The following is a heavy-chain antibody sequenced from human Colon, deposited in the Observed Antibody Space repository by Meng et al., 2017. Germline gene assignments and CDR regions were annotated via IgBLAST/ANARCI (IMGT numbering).Heavy chain of an antibody. CDR3: ARDTLYGTDY. D-gene: IGHD4-17*01. Sequence: QVHLHESGPGLVRPSDDLSLVCTASGGSIKSGGYHWSVVRQHPGKGLEYIGFMSDSGTTDYNPSLRSRVSISEIGSSKNQLSLTLRSVTAADTATYFCARDTLYGTDYWGQGVLVTVSS. J-gene: IGHJ4*02. CDR1: GGSIKSGGYH. V-gene: IGHV4-31*03. CDR2: MSDSGTT.